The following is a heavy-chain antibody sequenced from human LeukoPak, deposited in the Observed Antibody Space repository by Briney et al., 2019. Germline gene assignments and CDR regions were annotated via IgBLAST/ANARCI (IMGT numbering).Heavy chain of an antibody. Sequence: ASVKVSCKASGYTFTSYGISWVRQAPGQGFEWMGWISAYNGNTNYAQKLQGRVTMTTDTSTSTAYMELRSLRSDDTAVYYCARAMVRGVTIPDAYWGQGTLVTVSS. CDR1: GYTFTSYG. J-gene: IGHJ4*02. CDR2: ISAYNGNT. CDR3: ARAMVRGVTIPDAY. D-gene: IGHD3-10*01. V-gene: IGHV1-18*01.